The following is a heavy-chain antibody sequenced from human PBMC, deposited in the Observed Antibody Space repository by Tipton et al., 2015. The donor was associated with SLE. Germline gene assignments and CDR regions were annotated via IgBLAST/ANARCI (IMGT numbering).Heavy chain of an antibody. CDR2: VFSSGTT. J-gene: IGHJ6*02. CDR3: ARGCSSSTCEPSYFFGMDV. V-gene: IGHV4-31*03. CDR1: SGSVSSGAYY. D-gene: IGHD2-2*01. Sequence: TLSLTCTVSSGSVSSGAYYWSWIRQHPGKGLEWIGYVFSSGTTYYNPSLESRVTITVDMSKNQFSLRLISVTAADTAVYYCARGCSSSTCEPSYFFGMDVWGQGTTVTVSS.